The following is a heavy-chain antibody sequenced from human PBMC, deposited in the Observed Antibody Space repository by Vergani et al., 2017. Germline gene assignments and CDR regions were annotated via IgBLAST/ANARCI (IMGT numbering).Heavy chain of an antibody. Sequence: VQLVESGGGVVQPGRSLRLSCAASGFTFSSYSMNWVRQAPGKGLEWVSSISSSSSYIYYADSVKGRFTISRDNSKNTLYLQMNSLRAEDTAVYYCARYGSGFMDVWGKGTTVTVSS. CDR3: ARYGSGFMDV. J-gene: IGHJ6*04. V-gene: IGHV3-21*04. D-gene: IGHD3-10*01. CDR2: ISSSSSYI. CDR1: GFTFSSYS.